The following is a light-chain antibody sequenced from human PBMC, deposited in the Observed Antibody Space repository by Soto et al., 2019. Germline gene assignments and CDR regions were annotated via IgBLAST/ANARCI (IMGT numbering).Light chain of an antibody. CDR2: GAA. J-gene: IGKJ4*01. V-gene: IGKV1-33*01. CDR3: QQYENLPLT. CDR1: QDITNY. Sequence: DIQMTQSPSSLSASVGDGVTITCQASQDITNYLNWYQQKPGKSPKLLIFGAANLEAGVPSRFSGSGSGTDFTFTISSLQPEDIATYYCQQYENLPLTFGGGTKVDIK.